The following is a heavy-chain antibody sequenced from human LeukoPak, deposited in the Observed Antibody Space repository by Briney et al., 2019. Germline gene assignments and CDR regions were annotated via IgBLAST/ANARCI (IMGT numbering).Heavy chain of an antibody. D-gene: IGHD3-10*01. V-gene: IGHV3-74*01. Sequence: GGSLRLSCAASELSFADSWMLWVRHAPGKGLVWVSCINNDGSDTRYADSVRGRFTISRDNAKNTLYLQMNSLRAEDTAVYYCARVSGLGMNEYYQHWGQGTLVTVPS. CDR1: ELSFADSW. CDR3: ARVSGLGMNEYYQH. CDR2: INNDGSDT. J-gene: IGHJ1*01.